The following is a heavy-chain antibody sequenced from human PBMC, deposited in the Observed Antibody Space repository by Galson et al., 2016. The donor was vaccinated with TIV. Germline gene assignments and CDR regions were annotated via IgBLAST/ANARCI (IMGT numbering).Heavy chain of an antibody. J-gene: IGHJ4*02. D-gene: IGHD3-22*01. V-gene: IGHV3-23*01. CDR3: ATDPSVTYHFDSRGYYFDY. CDR1: GFRFINYA. Sequence: SLRLSCAASGFRFINYAVSWVRQAPGKGLQWVSGMDSSGFATYTADSVKGRFTIARDNSKNTLYLQMNSLRAEDTAVYYCATDPSVTYHFDSRGYYFDYWGQGTLVTVSS. CDR2: MDSSGFAT.